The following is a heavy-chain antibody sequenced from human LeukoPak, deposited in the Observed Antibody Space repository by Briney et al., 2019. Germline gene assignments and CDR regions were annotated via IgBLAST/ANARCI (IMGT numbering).Heavy chain of an antibody. CDR2: MNPNSGNT. CDR1: GYTFTSYD. D-gene: IGHD2-15*01. V-gene: IGHV1-8*01. Sequence: ASVKVSCKASGYTFTSYDIHWVRQATGRGLEWMGWMNPNSGNTGYAQKFQGRVTMTRNTSISTAYMELSSLRSEDTAVYYCARFSRVVVPRSAFDPWGQGTLVTVSS. J-gene: IGHJ5*02. CDR3: ARFSRVVVPRSAFDP.